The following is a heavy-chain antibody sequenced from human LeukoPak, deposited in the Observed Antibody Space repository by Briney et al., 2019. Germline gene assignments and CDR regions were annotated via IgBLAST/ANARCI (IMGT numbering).Heavy chain of an antibody. Sequence: GGSLRLSCAASGFTFSSYSMNWVRQAPGKVLEWVSSISSSSSYIYYADSVKGRFTISRDNAKNSLYLQMNSLRVEDTAVYYCARCTTGRTFGSLREIKRSREIDYWGQGTLVTVSS. CDR2: ISSSSSYI. V-gene: IGHV3-21*01. CDR1: GFTFSSYS. CDR3: ARCTTGRTFGSLREIKRSREIDY. J-gene: IGHJ4*02. D-gene: IGHD1-1*01.